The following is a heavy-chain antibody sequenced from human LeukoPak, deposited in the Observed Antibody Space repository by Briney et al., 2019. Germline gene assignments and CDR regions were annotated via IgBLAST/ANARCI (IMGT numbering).Heavy chain of an antibody. D-gene: IGHD6-13*01. CDR3: ARGQLHSSSWHDY. Sequence: GGSLRLSCAASGFTFSSYGMHWVRQAPGKGLEGVAVISYDGSNKYYADSVKGRFTISRDNSKNTLYLQMNSLRAEDTAVYYCARGQLHSSSWHDYWGQGTPVTVSS. J-gene: IGHJ4*02. CDR1: GFTFSSYG. CDR2: ISYDGSNK. V-gene: IGHV3-30*03.